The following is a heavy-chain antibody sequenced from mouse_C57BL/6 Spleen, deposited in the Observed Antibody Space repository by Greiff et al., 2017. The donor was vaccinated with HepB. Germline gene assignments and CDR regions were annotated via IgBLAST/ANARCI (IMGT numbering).Heavy chain of an antibody. J-gene: IGHJ3*01. Sequence: VKLVESGAELVRPGTSVKVSCKASGYAFTNYLIEWVKQRPGQGLEWIGVINTGSGGTDYNEKFKGKATLTADKSSSTAYMQLSSLTSEYSAVYFCARGERITTVVAPFAYWGQGTLVTVSA. CDR1: GYAFTNYL. CDR3: ARGERITTVVAPFAY. CDR2: INTGSGGT. D-gene: IGHD1-1*01. V-gene: IGHV1-54*01.